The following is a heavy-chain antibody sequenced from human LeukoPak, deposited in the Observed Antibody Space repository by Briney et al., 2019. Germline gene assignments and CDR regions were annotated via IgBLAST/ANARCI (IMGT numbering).Heavy chain of an antibody. J-gene: IGHJ5*02. Sequence: SETLSLTCTVSGASISSSFWTWIRQSPGKGLEWLAYIYYTGSTNLNPSLKSRLTISVDTSKNQFSLRLSSVTAADTAVYYCAKLLRCPNWFDPWGQGTLVTVSS. CDR2: IYYTGST. CDR3: AKLLRCPNWFDP. V-gene: IGHV4-59*08. CDR1: GASISSSF. D-gene: IGHD4-17*01.